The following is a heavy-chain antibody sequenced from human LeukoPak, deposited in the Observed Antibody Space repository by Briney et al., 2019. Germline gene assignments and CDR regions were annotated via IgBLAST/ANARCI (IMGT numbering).Heavy chain of an antibody. CDR3: AKEIAAAGTYFDY. V-gene: IGHV3-23*01. Sequence: GGSLRLSCAASGFTFSSYAMNWVRQAPGKGLEWVSTISGNGGNTFYVDSVKGRFTISRDNSKNTLYLQMNNLRAEDTAIYYCAKEIAAAGTYFDYWGQGTLVTVPS. D-gene: IGHD6-13*01. CDR1: GFTFSSYA. J-gene: IGHJ4*02. CDR2: ISGNGGNT.